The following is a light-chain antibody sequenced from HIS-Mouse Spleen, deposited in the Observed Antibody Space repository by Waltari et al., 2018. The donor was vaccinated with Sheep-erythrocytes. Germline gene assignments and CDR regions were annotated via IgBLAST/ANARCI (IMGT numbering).Light chain of an antibody. CDR3: QSYDSSLSGYV. CDR2: GKS. CDR1: SSNIGAGYD. Sequence: QSVLTQPPSVSGAPGQRVTISCTGSSSNIGAGYDVHWYQQLPGTAPNLLIYGKSKRPAGVPDRFSGSKSGTSASLAITGLQAEDEADYYCQSYDSSLSGYVFGTGTKVTVL. J-gene: IGLJ1*01. V-gene: IGLV1-40*01.